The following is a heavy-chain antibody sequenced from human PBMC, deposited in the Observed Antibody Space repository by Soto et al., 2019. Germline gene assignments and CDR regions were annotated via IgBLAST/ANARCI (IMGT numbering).Heavy chain of an antibody. Sequence: EVQLVESGGRVVQPGGSLRLSCTASGFTFNTHWMHWVRQAPGKGLVWVSRIYFDGMTTNFADSVKGRLTVSRDNAKNTVYLHVNTLRDEDTAVYYCARGGAMGVDYWGQGTLVTVSS. CDR3: ARGGAMGVDY. J-gene: IGHJ4*02. CDR2: IYFDGMTT. V-gene: IGHV3-74*01. CDR1: GFTFNTHW. D-gene: IGHD1-26*01.